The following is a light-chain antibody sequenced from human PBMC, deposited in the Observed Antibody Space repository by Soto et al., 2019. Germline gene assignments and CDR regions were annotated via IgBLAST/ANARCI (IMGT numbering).Light chain of an antibody. Sequence: QSVLTQPPSASGTPGQRVTISCSGSSSNIGSNFVYYSPQLPRTAPKLLIYRNSQRPSGVPDRFSGSESGTSASLAISGLQSEDETDYYCAAWDDSLNAWVFGGGTKLTVL. CDR2: RNS. J-gene: IGLJ3*02. CDR1: SSNIGSNF. V-gene: IGLV1-44*01. CDR3: AAWDDSLNAWV.